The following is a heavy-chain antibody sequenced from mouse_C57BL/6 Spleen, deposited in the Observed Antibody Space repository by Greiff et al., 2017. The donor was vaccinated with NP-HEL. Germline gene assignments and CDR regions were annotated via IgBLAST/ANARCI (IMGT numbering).Heavy chain of an antibody. Sequence: QVQLQQSGAELVRPGASVKLSCKASGYTFTDYYINWVKQRPGQGLEWIARIYPGSGNTYYNEKFKGKATLTAEKSSSTAYMQLSSLTSEDSAVYFCARWGYYGSSYGFDYWGKGTTLTVSS. CDR1: GYTFTDYY. V-gene: IGHV1-76*01. D-gene: IGHD1-1*01. J-gene: IGHJ2*01. CDR3: ARWGYYGSSYGFDY. CDR2: IYPGSGNT.